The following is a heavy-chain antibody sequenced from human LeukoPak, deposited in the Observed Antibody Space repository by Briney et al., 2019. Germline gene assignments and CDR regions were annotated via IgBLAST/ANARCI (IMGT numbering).Heavy chain of an antibody. Sequence: GGSLRLSCAASGFTFSSYGMHWVRQAPGKGLEWVAVIWYDGSNKYYADSVKGRFTISRDNSKNTLYLQMNSLRAEDTAVYYCAKGDDYGDYDWFDPWGQGTLVTVSS. D-gene: IGHD4-17*01. J-gene: IGHJ5*02. V-gene: IGHV3-33*06. CDR3: AKGDDYGDYDWFDP. CDR2: IWYDGSNK. CDR1: GFTFSSYG.